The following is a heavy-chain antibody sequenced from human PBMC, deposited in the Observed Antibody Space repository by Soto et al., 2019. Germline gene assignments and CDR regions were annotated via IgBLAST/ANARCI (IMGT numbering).Heavy chain of an antibody. CDR2: ISAYNGNT. Sequence: ASVKVSCKASGYTFTSYGISWVRQAPGQGLEWMGWISAYNGNTSYAQKLQGRVTMTTDTSTSTAYMELRSLRSDDTAVYYCARDYGSGSYFRDYYYMDVWGKGTTVTVSS. V-gene: IGHV1-18*01. D-gene: IGHD3-10*01. J-gene: IGHJ6*03. CDR3: ARDYGSGSYFRDYYYMDV. CDR1: GYTFTSYG.